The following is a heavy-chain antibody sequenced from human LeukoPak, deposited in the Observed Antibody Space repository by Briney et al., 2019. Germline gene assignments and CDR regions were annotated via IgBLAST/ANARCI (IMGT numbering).Heavy chain of an antibody. CDR3: ARDIQLWSMVYFYGMDV. Sequence: GGSLRLSCAASGFTFRSYAMHWVRQAPGKGLEWVAVISYDGSNKYYADSVKGRFTISRDNSKNTLYLQMNSLRAEDTAVYYCARDIQLWSMVYFYGMDVWGQGTTVTVSS. CDR2: ISYDGSNK. D-gene: IGHD5-18*01. J-gene: IGHJ6*02. V-gene: IGHV3-30-3*01. CDR1: GFTFRSYA.